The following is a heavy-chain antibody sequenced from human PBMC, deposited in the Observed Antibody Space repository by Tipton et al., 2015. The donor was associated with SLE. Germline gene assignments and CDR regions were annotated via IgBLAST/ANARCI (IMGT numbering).Heavy chain of an antibody. V-gene: IGHV1-18*01. Sequence: QSGAEVKKPGASVKVSCKTSGYTFTTYGISWVRQAPGQGLEWMGWINEYNGNTNYAQKLQGRVTMTTDTSTSTAYMELRSLRSDDTAVYYCARVRDDFWSGPFDYWGQGTLVTVSS. J-gene: IGHJ4*02. CDR2: INEYNGNT. D-gene: IGHD3-3*01. CDR3: ARVRDDFWSGPFDY. CDR1: GYTFTTYG.